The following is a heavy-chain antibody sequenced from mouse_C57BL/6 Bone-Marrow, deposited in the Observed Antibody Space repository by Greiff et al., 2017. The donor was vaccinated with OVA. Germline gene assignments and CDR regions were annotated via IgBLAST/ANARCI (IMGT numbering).Heavy chain of an antibody. CDR2: IDPISGGT. V-gene: IGHV1-72*01. J-gene: IGHJ4*01. Sequence: VQLQQPGAELVKPGASVKLSCKASGYTLTGYWMHWVKQRPGRGLEWIGRIDPISGGTKYNEKFKSKATLTLNKPSSPAYMLLHTLTSEDPAVFYCASYDSSYCCYMDYWGQGTSVTVSS. CDR3: ASYDSSYCCYMDY. CDR1: GYTLTGYW. D-gene: IGHD1-1*01.